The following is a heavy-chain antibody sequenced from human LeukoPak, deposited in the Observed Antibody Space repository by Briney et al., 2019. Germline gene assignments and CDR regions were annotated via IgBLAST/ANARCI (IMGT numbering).Heavy chain of an antibody. CDR1: GFTFSSYA. CDR2: ISGGGGST. V-gene: IGHV3-23*01. J-gene: IGHJ6*02. CDR3: AKDLGGKPYYYYGMDV. Sequence: GGSLRLSCAASGFTFSSYAMSWVRQAPGKGLEWVSAISGGGGSTYYADSVKGRFTISRDNSKNTLYLQMNSLRAEDTAVYYCAKDLGGKPYYYYGMDVWGQGTTVTVS.